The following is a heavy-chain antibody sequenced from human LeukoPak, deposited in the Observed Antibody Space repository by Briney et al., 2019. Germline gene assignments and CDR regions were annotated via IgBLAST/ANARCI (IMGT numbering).Heavy chain of an antibody. Sequence: ASVKVSCKASGYTFTSYDINWVRQATGQGLEWMGWMNPNSGNTGYAQKFQGRVTMTRNTSISTAYMELSSLRSEDTAVYYCARGRRVLDILTGYISPRDYWGQGTLVTVSS. J-gene: IGHJ4*02. CDR2: MNPNSGNT. V-gene: IGHV1-8*01. CDR3: ARGRRVLDILTGYISPRDY. CDR1: GYTFTSYD. D-gene: IGHD3-9*01.